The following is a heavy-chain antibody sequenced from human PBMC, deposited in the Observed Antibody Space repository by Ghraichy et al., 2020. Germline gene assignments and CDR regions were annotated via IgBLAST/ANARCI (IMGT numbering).Heavy chain of an antibody. J-gene: IGHJ4*02. V-gene: IGHV4-34*01. D-gene: IGHD6-13*01. CDR3: ARGALRPGIAAAGYDY. Sequence: SETLSLTCAVYGGSFSGYYWSWIRQPPGKGLEWIGEINHSGSTNYNPSLKSRVTISVDTSKNQFSLKLSSVTAADTAVYYCARGALRPGIAAAGYDYWGQGTLVTVSS. CDR2: INHSGST. CDR1: GGSFSGYY.